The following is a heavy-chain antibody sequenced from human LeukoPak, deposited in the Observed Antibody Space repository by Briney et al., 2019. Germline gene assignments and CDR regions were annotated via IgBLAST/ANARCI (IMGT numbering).Heavy chain of an antibody. V-gene: IGHV1-2*02. CDR3: ARDGRWDYYDSSGYYHYYCMDV. Sequence: ASVKVSCKASGYTFTGYYMHWVRQAPGQGLEWMGWINPNSGGTNYAQKFQGRVTMTRDTSISTAYMELSRLRSDDTAVYYCARDGRWDYYDSSGYYHYYCMDVWGKGTTVTVSS. CDR1: GYTFTGYY. J-gene: IGHJ6*03. D-gene: IGHD3-22*01. CDR2: INPNSGGT.